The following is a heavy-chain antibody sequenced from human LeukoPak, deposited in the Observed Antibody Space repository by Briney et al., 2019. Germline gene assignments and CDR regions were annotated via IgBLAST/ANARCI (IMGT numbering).Heavy chain of an antibody. Sequence: ASVKVSCKASGYTFTGYYMHWVRQAPGQGLEWMGWINPNSGGTNYAQKFQGRVTMTRDTSISTAYMELSRLRSDDTAVYYCARPRVVPAAMRFDYWGQGTLVTVPS. CDR2: INPNSGGT. CDR1: GYTFTGYY. CDR3: ARPRVVPAAMRFDY. D-gene: IGHD2-2*01. V-gene: IGHV1-2*02. J-gene: IGHJ4*02.